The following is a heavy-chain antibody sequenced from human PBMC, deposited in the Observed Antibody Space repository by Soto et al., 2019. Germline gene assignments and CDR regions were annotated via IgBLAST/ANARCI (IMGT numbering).Heavy chain of an antibody. V-gene: IGHV3-30-3*01. CDR2: ISYDGSNK. CDR3: ARDFGGLRSSQFDY. CDR1: GFTFSSYA. J-gene: IGHJ4*02. Sequence: PGGSLRLSCAASGFTFSSYAMHWVRQAPGKGLEWVAVISYDGSNKYYTDSVKGRFTISRDNSKNTLYLQMNSLRAEDTAVYYCARDFGGLRSSQFDYWGQGTLVTVSS. D-gene: IGHD5-12*01.